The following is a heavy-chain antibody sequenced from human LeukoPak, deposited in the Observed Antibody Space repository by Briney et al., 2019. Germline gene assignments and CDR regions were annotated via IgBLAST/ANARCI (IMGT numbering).Heavy chain of an antibody. CDR1: GGSISSYY. V-gene: IGHV4-59*01. CDR2: IYYSGTT. D-gene: IGHD3-22*01. J-gene: IGHJ4*02. Sequence: SETLSLTCTVSGGSISSYYWSWMRQPPGKGLEWIGYIYYSGTTKQNPSLKSRVTLSVDTSKNQFSLKLSSVTAADTAVYYCARDSRGYYDSSGYFDYWGQGTLVTVSS. CDR3: ARDSRGYYDSSGYFDY.